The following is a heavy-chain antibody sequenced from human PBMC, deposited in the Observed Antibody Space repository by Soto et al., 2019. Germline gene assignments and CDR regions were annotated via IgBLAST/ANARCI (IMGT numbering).Heavy chain of an antibody. D-gene: IGHD2-2*01. Sequence: EVQLVESGGGLVQPGGSLRLSCAASGFTFSSYSMNWVRQAPGKGLEWVSYISSSSSTIYYADSVKGRFTISRDNAKNSLYLQMNGLRAEDTAVYYCATVVPATARLLDAFDIWGQGTMVTVSS. J-gene: IGHJ3*02. CDR3: ATVVPATARLLDAFDI. CDR2: ISSSSSTI. CDR1: GFTFSSYS. V-gene: IGHV3-48*01.